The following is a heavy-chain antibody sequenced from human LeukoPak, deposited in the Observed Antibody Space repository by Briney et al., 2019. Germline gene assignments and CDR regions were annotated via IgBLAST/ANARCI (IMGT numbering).Heavy chain of an antibody. J-gene: IGHJ4*02. Sequence: GASVKVSCKASGYTFTGYYMHWVRQAPGQGLEWMGWINPNSGGTNYAQKFQGRVTMTRDTSISTAYMELSRLRSDDTAVYYCARDFTQQQLVPIWWYWGQGTLVTVSS. V-gene: IGHV1-2*02. D-gene: IGHD6-13*01. CDR1: GYTFTGYY. CDR3: ARDFTQQQLVPIWWY. CDR2: INPNSGGT.